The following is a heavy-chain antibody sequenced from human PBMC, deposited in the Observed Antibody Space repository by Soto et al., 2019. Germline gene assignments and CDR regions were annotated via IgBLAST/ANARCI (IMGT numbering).Heavy chain of an antibody. CDR2: INQDGSEK. D-gene: IGHD1-20*01. Sequence: PWGSLRLSCAASGFTFSNAWMTWIRQAPGKGLEWVANINQDGSEKHYVESVRGRFTISRDNDKNSLYLQMNRLRVEDTAVYYCAKDIIPPGLAFDHWGLGALVTVSS. V-gene: IGHV3-7*01. J-gene: IGHJ4*02. CDR1: GFTFSNAW. CDR3: AKDIIPPGLAFDH.